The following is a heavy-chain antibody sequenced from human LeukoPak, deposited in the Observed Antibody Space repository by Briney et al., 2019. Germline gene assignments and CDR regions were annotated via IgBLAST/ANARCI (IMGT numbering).Heavy chain of an antibody. D-gene: IGHD2-2*01. CDR3: ARADCSSTSCYAAYFDY. CDR2: INPNSGGT. Sequence: ASVKVSCKASGYTFTGYYTHWVRQAPGQGLEWMGWINPNSGGTNYAQKFQGWVTMTRDTSISTAYMELSRLRSDDTAVYYCARADCSSTSCYAAYFDYWGQGTLVTVSS. J-gene: IGHJ4*02. CDR1: GYTFTGYY. V-gene: IGHV1-2*04.